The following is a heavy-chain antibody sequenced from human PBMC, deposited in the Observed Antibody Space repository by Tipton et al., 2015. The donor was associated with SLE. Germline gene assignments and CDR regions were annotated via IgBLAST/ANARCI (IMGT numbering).Heavy chain of an antibody. V-gene: IGHV4-39*01. CDR2: IYYSGST. CDR3: ARANYDFWSGAPYFDY. D-gene: IGHD3-3*01. J-gene: IGHJ4*02. Sequence: LRLSCTVSGGSISSSSYYWGWIRQPPGKGLEWIGSIYYSGSTYYNPSLKSRVTISVDTSKNQFSLKLSSVTAAVTAVYYCARANYDFWSGAPYFDYWGQGTLVTVSS. CDR1: GGSISSSSYY.